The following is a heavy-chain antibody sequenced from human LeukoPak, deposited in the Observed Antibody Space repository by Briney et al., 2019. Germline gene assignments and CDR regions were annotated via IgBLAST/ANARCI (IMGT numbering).Heavy chain of an antibody. V-gene: IGHV3-66*01. CDR1: GFTVSSNY. Sequence: GGSLRLSCAASGFTVSSNYMSWVRQAPGKGLEWVSVIYSGGSTYYADSVKGRFTISRDNSKNTLYLQMNSLRAEDTAVYYCARDESGGYSGIDYWGQGTLVTVSS. CDR2: IYSGGST. J-gene: IGHJ4*02. D-gene: IGHD5-12*01. CDR3: ARDESGGYSGIDY.